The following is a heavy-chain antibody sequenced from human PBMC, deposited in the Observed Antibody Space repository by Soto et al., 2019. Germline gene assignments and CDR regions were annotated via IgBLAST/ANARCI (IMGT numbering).Heavy chain of an antibody. Sequence: GGFLRLSCAASGFTVSSNYMSWVRQAPGKGLEWVSVIYSGGSTYYADSVKGRFTISRDNSKNTLYLQMNSLRAEDTAVYYCARDRITIDDLGRYGMDVWGQGTTVTVSS. D-gene: IGHD3-3*01. V-gene: IGHV3-53*01. CDR1: GFTVSSNY. CDR3: ARDRITIDDLGRYGMDV. J-gene: IGHJ6*02. CDR2: IYSGGST.